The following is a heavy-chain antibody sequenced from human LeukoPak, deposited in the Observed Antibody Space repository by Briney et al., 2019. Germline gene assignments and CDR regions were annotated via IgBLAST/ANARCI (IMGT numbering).Heavy chain of an antibody. D-gene: IGHD6-6*01. CDR1: GGSVSSSSYY. V-gene: IGHV4-39*01. CDR3: ARQEGASSTSFYGMDV. J-gene: IGHJ6*02. CDR2: IYYSGNT. Sequence: SETLSLTCTVSGGSVSSSSYYWGWIRQPPGKGLEWIGTIYYSGNTYYNPSLKSRVTISVDTSKHQFSLTLSSVTAADTAIHYCARQEGASSTSFYGMDVWGQGTTVTVSS.